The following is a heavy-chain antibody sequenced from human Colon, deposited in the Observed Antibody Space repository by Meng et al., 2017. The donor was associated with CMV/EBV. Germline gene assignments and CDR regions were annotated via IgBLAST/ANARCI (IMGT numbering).Heavy chain of an antibody. CDR2: IYYRSRWFH. D-gene: IGHD6-25*01. V-gene: IGHV6-1*01. CDR1: VDSVSNNDVS. Sequence: FSVDSVSNNDVSWNWIRQSPSRGLEWLGRIYYRSRWFHEYAASVKSRITFYADTSKNHYSVQLNSVTPEDTAVYYCARGAARSLDFWGQGTLVTVSS. CDR3: ARGAARSLDF. J-gene: IGHJ4*02.